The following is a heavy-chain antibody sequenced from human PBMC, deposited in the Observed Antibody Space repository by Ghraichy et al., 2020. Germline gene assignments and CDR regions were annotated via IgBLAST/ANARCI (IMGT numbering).Heavy chain of an antibody. CDR1: GFTFSSYW. CDR3: ARDREEWLQSLFDY. V-gene: IGHV3-7*01. D-gene: IGHD5-24*01. Sequence: GGSLRLSCAASGFTFSSYWMSWVRQAPGKGLEWVANIKQDGSEKYYVDSVKGRFTISRDNAKNSLYLQMNSLRAEDTAVYYCARDREEWLQSLFDYWGQGTLVTVSS. CDR2: IKQDGSEK. J-gene: IGHJ4*02.